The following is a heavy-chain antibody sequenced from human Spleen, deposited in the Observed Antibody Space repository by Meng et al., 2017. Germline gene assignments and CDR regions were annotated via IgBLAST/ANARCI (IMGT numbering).Heavy chain of an antibody. CDR1: GFSFSSYE. J-gene: IGHJ4*02. V-gene: IGHV3-48*03. CDR3: AKLRLDGEDY. Sequence: GGSLRLSCGASGFSFSSYEMTWVRQAPGKGLEWVSYIGSSGTTLLYADSVRGRFTTSRDNAKNSLYLQMNSLRAEDTAVYYCAKLRLDGEDYWGQGTLVTVSS. CDR2: IGSSGTTL. D-gene: IGHD3-10*01.